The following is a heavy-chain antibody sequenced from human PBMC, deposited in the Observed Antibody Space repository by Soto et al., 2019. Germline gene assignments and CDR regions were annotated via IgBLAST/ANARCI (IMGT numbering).Heavy chain of an antibody. D-gene: IGHD4-17*01. CDR1: GASISSTYW. J-gene: IGHJ4*02. CDR3: ARYYGDYKNYFDY. V-gene: IGHV4-4*02. Sequence: SETLSLTCVVSGASISSTYWWSWVRQPPGKGLEWIGEIYHTGSTKYNPSLNSRVTLSVDTSKNQFSLKLNSVTAADTAVYYCARYYGDYKNYFDYWGQGTLVTGSS. CDR2: IYHTGST.